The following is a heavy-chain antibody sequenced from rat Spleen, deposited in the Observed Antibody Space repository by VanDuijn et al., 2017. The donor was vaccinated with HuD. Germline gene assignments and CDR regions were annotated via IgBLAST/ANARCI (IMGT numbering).Heavy chain of an antibody. CDR2: IWGDEST. CDR3: TRSYGGYSQHWFAY. CDR1: GFSLISNS. V-gene: IGHV2-1*01. Sequence: QVQLKESGPGLVQPSQTLSLTCTVSGFSLISNSVHWIRQPPGRGLEWMGGIWGDESTDYNSALKSRPSISRDTSKSQVFLKIKSLQTDDTAIYFCTRSYGGYSQHWFAYWGPGTMVTVSS. J-gene: IGHJ1*01. D-gene: IGHD1-11*01.